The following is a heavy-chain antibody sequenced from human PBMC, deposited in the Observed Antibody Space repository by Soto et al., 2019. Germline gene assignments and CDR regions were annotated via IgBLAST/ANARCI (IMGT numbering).Heavy chain of an antibody. CDR3: ARSTGYGDSYFDY. Sequence: SETLSLTCTVSGGSVSSGSYYWNWIRRSPGKGLEWIGYMYSSGSTNYRSSLKSRVTISGDTSKNQFSLRLRSVTAADTAVYFCARSTGYGDSYFDYWGRGALVTVSS. CDR1: GGSVSSGSYY. V-gene: IGHV4-61*01. CDR2: MYSSGST. D-gene: IGHD4-17*01. J-gene: IGHJ4*02.